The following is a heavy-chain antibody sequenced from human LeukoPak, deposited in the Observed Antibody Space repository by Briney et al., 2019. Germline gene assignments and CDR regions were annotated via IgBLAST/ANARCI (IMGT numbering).Heavy chain of an antibody. CDR2: IYSGGST. CDR1: GFTVGSNY. Sequence: GGSLRLSCAASGFTVGSNYMSWVRQAPGKGLEWVSVIYSGGSTYYADSVKGRFTISRDNSKNTLYLQMNSLRAEDTAVYYCARGSEGYYSGGSCSLRYWGQGTLATVSS. J-gene: IGHJ4*02. V-gene: IGHV3-66*01. CDR3: ARGSEGYYSGGSCSLRY. D-gene: IGHD2-15*01.